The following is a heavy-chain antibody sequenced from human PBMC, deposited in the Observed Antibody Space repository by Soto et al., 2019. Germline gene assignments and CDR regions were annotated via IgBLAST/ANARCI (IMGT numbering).Heavy chain of an antibody. D-gene: IGHD3-22*01. CDR3: AKDMYYYDRGGMDV. Sequence: GGSLRLSCAASGFTFSSYAMSWVRQAPGKGLEWVSAISGSGGSTYYADSVKGRFTISRDNSKNTLYLQMNSLRAEDTAVYYCAKDMYYYDRGGMDVWGQGTTVTVSS. J-gene: IGHJ6*02. CDR2: ISGSGGST. V-gene: IGHV3-23*01. CDR1: GFTFSSYA.